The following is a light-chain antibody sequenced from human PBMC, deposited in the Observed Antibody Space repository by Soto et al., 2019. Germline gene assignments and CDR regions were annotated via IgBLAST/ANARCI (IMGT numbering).Light chain of an antibody. V-gene: IGKV3-15*01. CDR3: QHYYTWPRT. CDR1: QNILKN. J-gene: IGKJ1*01. CDR2: GAS. Sequence: EIVMTQSPATLSVSPGERATLSCRASQNILKNLAWYQHKPGQPPRLLFYGASTRATNIPGRFSGSGSGTEFTLTITSLQSEDFAVYYCQHYYTWPRTFGQGTKVEI.